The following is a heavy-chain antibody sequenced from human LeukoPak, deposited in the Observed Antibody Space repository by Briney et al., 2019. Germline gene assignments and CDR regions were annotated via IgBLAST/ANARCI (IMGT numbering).Heavy chain of an antibody. D-gene: IGHD3-22*01. Sequence: PGRSLRLSCAASGFIFSTYTIHWVRQAPGKGLEWVSSISHDGTYKHYADSVKGRFTISSDNSKKTLYLQMNSLRPEDRAVYYCARDRRGYQIDFWGQGTLVTVSS. CDR3: ARDRRGYQIDF. J-gene: IGHJ4*02. CDR2: ISHDGTYK. CDR1: GFIFSTYT. V-gene: IGHV3-30*04.